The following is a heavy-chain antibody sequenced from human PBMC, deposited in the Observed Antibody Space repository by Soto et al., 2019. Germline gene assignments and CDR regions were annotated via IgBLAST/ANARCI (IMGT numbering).Heavy chain of an antibody. CDR2: INSDGSST. D-gene: IGHD2-15*01. V-gene: IGHV3-74*01. J-gene: IGHJ3*02. CDR3: ARAPIVVVAATTNAFDI. Sequence: PGGSLRLSCAASGFTFSSYWMHWVRQAPGKGLVWVSRINSDGSSTSYADSVKGRFTISRDNAKNTLYLQMNSLRAEDTAVYYCARAPIVVVAATTNAFDIWGQGTMVTVSS. CDR1: GFTFSSYW.